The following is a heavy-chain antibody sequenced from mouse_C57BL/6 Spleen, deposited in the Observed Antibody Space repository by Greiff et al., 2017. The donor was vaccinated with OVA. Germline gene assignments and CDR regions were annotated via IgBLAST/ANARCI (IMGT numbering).Heavy chain of an antibody. J-gene: IGHJ3*01. Sequence: EVKLQQSGPGLVKPSRSLSLTCSVTGYSITSGYYWNWIRQFPGNKLEWMGYISYDGSNNYNPSLKNRISITRDTSKNQFFLKLNSVTTEDTATYYCAREGYDGYSFSWFAYWGQGTLVTVSA. CDR2: ISYDGSN. V-gene: IGHV3-6*01. CDR3: AREGYDGYSFSWFAY. CDR1: GYSITSGYY. D-gene: IGHD2-3*01.